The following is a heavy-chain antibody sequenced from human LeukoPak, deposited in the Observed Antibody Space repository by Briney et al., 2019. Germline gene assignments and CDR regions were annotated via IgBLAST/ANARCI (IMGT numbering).Heavy chain of an antibody. Sequence: SETLSLTCAVYGGSFSGYYWSWIRQPPGKGLEWIGEINHSGSTNYNPSLKSRVTISVDTSKNQFSLKLSSVTAADTAVYYCARGRPSSAYYYDSSGYYYAYWGQGTLVTVSS. CDR1: GGSFSGYY. CDR2: INHSGST. D-gene: IGHD3-22*01. V-gene: IGHV4-34*01. J-gene: IGHJ4*02. CDR3: ARGRPSSAYYYDSSGYYYAY.